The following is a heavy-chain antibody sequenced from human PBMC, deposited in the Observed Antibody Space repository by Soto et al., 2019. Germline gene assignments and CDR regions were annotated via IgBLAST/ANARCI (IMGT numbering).Heavy chain of an antibody. CDR1: GYTFTSYY. CDR3: ARDGDSGYDYSADLDVGYYYYYMDV. V-gene: IGHV1-46*03. CDR2: INPSGGST. D-gene: IGHD5-12*01. J-gene: IGHJ6*03. Sequence: GASVKVSCKASGYTFTSYYMHWVRQAPGQGLEWMGIINPSGGSTSYAQKFQGRVTMTRDTSTSTVYMELSSLRSEDTAVYYCARDGDSGYDYSADLDVGYYYYYMDVWGKGTTVTVSS.